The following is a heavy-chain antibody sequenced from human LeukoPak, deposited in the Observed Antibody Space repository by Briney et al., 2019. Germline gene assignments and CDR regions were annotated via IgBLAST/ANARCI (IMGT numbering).Heavy chain of an antibody. Sequence: SQTLSLTCAVSGDSFSTNSAAWAWARQSQWRGFEWLGRAYYRSKWFNDYAVSVKSRITINPDTSKNQLSLQLNSVTPEDTAVYFCAREGPDAFDIWGQGTVVTVSS. CDR1: GDSFSTNSAA. V-gene: IGHV6-1*01. J-gene: IGHJ3*02. CDR3: AREGPDAFDI. CDR2: AYYRSKWFN.